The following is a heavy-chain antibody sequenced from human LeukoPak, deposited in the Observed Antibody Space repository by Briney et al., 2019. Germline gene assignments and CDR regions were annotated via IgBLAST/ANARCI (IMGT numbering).Heavy chain of an antibody. V-gene: IGHV3-11*04. CDR2: ISSSGSTI. CDR3: ARDAFIDIVVVVAANPNWFDP. Sequence: GGSLRLSCAASGFTFSDYYMSWIRQAPGKGLEWVSYISSSGSTIYYADSVKGQFTISRDNAKNSLYLQMNSLRAEDAAVYYCARDAFIDIVVVVAANPNWFDPWGQGTLVTVSS. CDR1: GFTFSDYY. D-gene: IGHD2-15*01. J-gene: IGHJ5*02.